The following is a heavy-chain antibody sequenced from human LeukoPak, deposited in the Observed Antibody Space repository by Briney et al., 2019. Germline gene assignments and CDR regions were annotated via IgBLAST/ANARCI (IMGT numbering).Heavy chain of an antibody. V-gene: IGHV1-2*02. D-gene: IGHD2-2*01. CDR2: INPNSGGT. J-gene: IGHJ4*02. CDR3: ARIRYCGGISCYYIDY. CDR1: GYTFTGYY. Sequence: EASVKVSFKASGYTFTGYYMHWVRQAPGPGLEWMGWINPNSGGTNYAQKFQGRVTMTRDTSISTAYMELSRLRSDDTAFYYCARIRYCGGISCYYIDYWGQGTLVTVSA.